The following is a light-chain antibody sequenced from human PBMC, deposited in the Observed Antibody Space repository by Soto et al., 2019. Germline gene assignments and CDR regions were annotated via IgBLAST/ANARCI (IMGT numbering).Light chain of an antibody. CDR1: SSDVGGYNY. Sequence: QSALTQPPSASGSPGQSVTISCTGTSSDVGGYNYVSWFQQNPGKAPKLMIYEVTKRPSGVPDRFSGSKSGNTASLTVSGLRAEDEADYSGALYGGTYVVFGGGTKLTVL. J-gene: IGLJ2*01. V-gene: IGLV2-8*01. CDR3: ALYGGTYVV. CDR2: EVT.